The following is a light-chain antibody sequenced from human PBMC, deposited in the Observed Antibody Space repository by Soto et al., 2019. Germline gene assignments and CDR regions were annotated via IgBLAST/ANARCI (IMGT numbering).Light chain of an antibody. V-gene: IGKV1-33*01. J-gene: IGKJ2*01. CDR2: DAY. Sequence: DIQMTQSPSSLSAYVGDRVTITCQASQDIRNYLNWYQQKPGKAPKLLIYDAYNLAIGVPSRFSGSGSRTDFTLSINGLQPEYVATYYCEWYSNLPPVTFGQGTELEIK. CDR3: EWYSNLPPVT. CDR1: QDIRNY.